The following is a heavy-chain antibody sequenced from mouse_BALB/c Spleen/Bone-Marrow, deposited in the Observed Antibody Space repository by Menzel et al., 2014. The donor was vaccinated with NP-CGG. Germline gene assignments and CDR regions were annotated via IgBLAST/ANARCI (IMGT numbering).Heavy chain of an antibody. Sequence: VQLKHSGPELVKPGASVKISCKASGYSFTGYYMHWAKQSHGNSLDWIGYIYPYNGVSSYNQKFKGKATLTVDKSSSTAYMELRSLTSDDSAVYYCESRGEYFDVWGAGTTVTVSS. V-gene: IGHV1-31*01. J-gene: IGHJ1*01. CDR1: GYSFTGYY. CDR3: ESRGEYFDV. CDR2: IYPYNGVS.